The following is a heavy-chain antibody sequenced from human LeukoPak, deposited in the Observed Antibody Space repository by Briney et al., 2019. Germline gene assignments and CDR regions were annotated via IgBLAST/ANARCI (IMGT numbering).Heavy chain of an antibody. V-gene: IGHV3-74*01. Sequence: SGGSLRLSCAASGFTFSNYWMHWVRQAPGKGLVWVSRINTDGSSTTYADSVKGRFTISRDNAKNTLYLQMNSLSAEDTAVNYCARGYSSSYRIDYWGQGTLVTVSS. CDR1: GFTFSNYW. J-gene: IGHJ4*02. D-gene: IGHD6-6*01. CDR2: INTDGSST. CDR3: ARGYSSSYRIDY.